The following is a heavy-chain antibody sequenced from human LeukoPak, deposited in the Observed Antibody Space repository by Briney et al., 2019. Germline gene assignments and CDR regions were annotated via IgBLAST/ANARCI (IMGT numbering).Heavy chain of an antibody. CDR1: GGSISSSSYY. J-gene: IGHJ3*02. CDR3: AREARGGSYYGAFDI. V-gene: IGHV4-39*02. D-gene: IGHD1-26*01. CDR2: IYYSGST. Sequence: RSSETLSLTCTVSGGSISSSSYYWGWIRQPPGKGLEWIGSIYYSGSTYYNPSLKSRVTISVDTSKNQFSLKLSSVTAADTAVYYCAREARGGSYYGAFDIWGQGTMVTVSS.